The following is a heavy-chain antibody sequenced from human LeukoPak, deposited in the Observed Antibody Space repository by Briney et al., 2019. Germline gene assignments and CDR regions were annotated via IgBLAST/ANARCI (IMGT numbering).Heavy chain of an antibody. D-gene: IGHD1-26*01. CDR2: ISAYNGNT. Sequence: ASVKVSCKASGGTFSSYAISWVRQAPGQGLEWMGWISAYNGNTNYAQKLQGRVTMTTDTSTSTAYMELRSLRSDDTAVYYCARGGATGRYYYYYGMDVWGQGTTVTVSS. V-gene: IGHV1-18*01. CDR3: ARGGATGRYYYYYGMDV. J-gene: IGHJ6*02. CDR1: GGTFSSYA.